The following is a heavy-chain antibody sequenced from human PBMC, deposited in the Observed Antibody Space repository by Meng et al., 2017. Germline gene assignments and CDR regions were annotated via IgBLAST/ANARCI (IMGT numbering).Heavy chain of an antibody. CDR2: AYYRSKWYH. V-gene: IGHV6-1*02. Sequence: QRHNSVQGLVKPPQTLYLVGAISGDSVSSNSAAWNWIRQSPSRGLEWLGRAYYRSKWYHDYAESVKSRISIDPDTSKNQFSLQLRSVTPEDSAVYYCARGSYSFDSWGQRTLVTVSS. CDR3: ARGSYSFDS. CDR1: GDSVSSNSAA. J-gene: IGHJ4*02. D-gene: IGHD1-26*01.